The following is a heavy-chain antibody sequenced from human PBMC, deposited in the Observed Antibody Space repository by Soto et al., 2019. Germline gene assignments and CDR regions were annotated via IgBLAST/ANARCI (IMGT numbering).Heavy chain of an antibody. V-gene: IGHV1-58*01. CDR3: AAATNTAMVTDYGMDV. CDR1: GFTFSSSV. Sequence: SVKVSCKASGFTFSSSVVQWVRQARGQRLEWIGWIVVGSGNTNYARKFQERVTITRDMSTSTAYMELSSLRSEDTAVYYCAAATNTAMVTDYGMDVWGQGTTVTVSS. CDR2: IVVGSGNT. J-gene: IGHJ6*02. D-gene: IGHD5-18*01.